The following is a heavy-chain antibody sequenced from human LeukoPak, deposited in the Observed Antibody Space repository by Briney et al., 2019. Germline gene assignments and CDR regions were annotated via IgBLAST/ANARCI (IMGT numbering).Heavy chain of an antibody. V-gene: IGHV3-7*01. CDR2: INQDGSER. D-gene: IGHD3-22*01. J-gene: IGHJ2*01. CDR1: GFTFRNYW. Sequence: GGSLRLSCADSGFTFRNYWMSWVRQAPGKGLEWLANINQDGSERYYVDSVKGRFTISRDNGKNSLYLQINSLRADDTAVYYGARDQVSMIVVRTTNWYLYLWGRGTLVTVSS. CDR3: ARDQVSMIVVRTTNWYLYL.